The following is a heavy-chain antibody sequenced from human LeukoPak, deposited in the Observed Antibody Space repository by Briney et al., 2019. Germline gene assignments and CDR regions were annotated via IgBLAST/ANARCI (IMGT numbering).Heavy chain of an antibody. V-gene: IGHV5-51*01. CDR2: IYPGDSDT. CDR3: ARPNITSYYDSRGYDAFDV. CDR1: GYSFTSYW. D-gene: IGHD3-22*01. Sequence: GESLKISCKGSGYSFTSYWIGWVRQMPGKGLEWMGIIYPGDSDTRYSPSFQGQVTISADKSISTAYLQCSSLKASDTAMYYCARPNITSYYDSRGYDAFDVWGQGTMVIVSS. J-gene: IGHJ3*01.